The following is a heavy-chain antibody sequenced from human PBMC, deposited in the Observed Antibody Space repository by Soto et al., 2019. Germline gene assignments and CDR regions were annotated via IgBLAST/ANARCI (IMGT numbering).Heavy chain of an antibody. CDR2: ISAYNGNT. D-gene: IGHD6-19*01. CDR3: ASDSSGWEPYYYYGMDV. V-gene: IGHV1-18*01. CDR1: GYTFTSYG. Sequence: ASVTVSCKASGYTFTSYGISWVRQAPGQGLEWMGWISAYNGNTNYAQKLQGRVTMTTDTSTSTAYMELRSLRSDDTAVYYCASDSSGWEPYYYYGMDVWGQGTTVTVS. J-gene: IGHJ6*02.